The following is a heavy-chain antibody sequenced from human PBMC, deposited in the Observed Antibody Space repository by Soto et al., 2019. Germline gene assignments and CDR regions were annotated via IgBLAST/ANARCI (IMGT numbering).Heavy chain of an antibody. CDR2: INHSGST. V-gene: IGHV4-34*01. J-gene: IGHJ6*02. CDR3: ATLYCSGGSCSSKDDYYYYGMDV. Sequence: QVQLQQWGAGLLKPSETLSLTCAVYGGSFSGYYWSWIRQPPGKGLEWIGEINHSGSTNYNPSLKSRVTISVDTSKNQFSLKLSSVTAADTAVYYCATLYCSGGSCSSKDDYYYYGMDVWGQGTTVTVSS. D-gene: IGHD2-15*01. CDR1: GGSFSGYY.